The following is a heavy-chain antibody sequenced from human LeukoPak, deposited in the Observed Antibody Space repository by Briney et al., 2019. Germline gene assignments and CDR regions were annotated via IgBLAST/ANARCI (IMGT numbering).Heavy chain of an antibody. CDR1: GGSISTYY. V-gene: IGHV4-59*01. D-gene: IGHD6-13*01. J-gene: IGHJ5*02. Sequence: PSETLSLTCTVSGGSISTYYWSWIRQPPGKGLEWIGYIYNSGSTNYNPSLQSRVTISVDTSKNQFSLRLTSATAADTAVYYCAKAVAAAGRFGFDPWGQGTLVTVSS. CDR3: AKAVAAAGRFGFDP. CDR2: IYNSGST.